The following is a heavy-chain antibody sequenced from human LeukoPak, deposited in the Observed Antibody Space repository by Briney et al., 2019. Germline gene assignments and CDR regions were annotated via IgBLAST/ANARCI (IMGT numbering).Heavy chain of an antibody. J-gene: IGHJ4*02. V-gene: IGHV3-7*01. Sequence: PGGSLRLSCAASGFTFSSYWMSWMRQAPGKGLEWVANIKYDGNEEYYVDSVRGRFTISRDNAKNSLCLQLNSLRVEDTAVYYCKSGGAAPGSFDYWGQGTLVTVSP. CDR1: GFTFSSYW. D-gene: IGHD1-1*01. CDR2: IKYDGNEE. CDR3: KSGGAAPGSFDY.